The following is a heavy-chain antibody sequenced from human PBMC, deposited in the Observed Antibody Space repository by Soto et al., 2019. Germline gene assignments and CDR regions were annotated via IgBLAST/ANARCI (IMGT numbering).Heavy chain of an antibody. V-gene: IGHV3-23*01. CDR3: AKDQGGYDYGDYGLDGMDV. CDR2: ISGSGGST. D-gene: IGHD4-17*01. J-gene: IGHJ6*02. CDR1: GFTFSSYA. Sequence: GGSLRLSCAASGFTFSSYAMSWVRQAPGKGLEWVSAISGSGGSTYYADSVKGRFTISRDNSKNTLYLQMNSLRAEDTAVYYCAKDQGGYDYGDYGLDGMDVWGQGTTVTVSS.